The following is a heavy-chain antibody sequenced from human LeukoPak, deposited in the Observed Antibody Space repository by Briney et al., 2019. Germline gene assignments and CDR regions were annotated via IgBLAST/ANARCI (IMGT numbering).Heavy chain of an antibody. J-gene: IGHJ5*02. D-gene: IGHD1-14*01. Sequence: SQTLSLTCAISGDSVSSNSAALIWIRQSPSRGLEWLGRTYYRSKWYNDYAVSVKSRITIKSDTSKNQFSLQLNSVTPEDTAVYYCARAQPSGVGNWFDPWGQGTLVTVSS. CDR3: ARAQPSGVGNWFDP. CDR1: GDSVSSNSAA. V-gene: IGHV6-1*01. CDR2: TYYRSKWYN.